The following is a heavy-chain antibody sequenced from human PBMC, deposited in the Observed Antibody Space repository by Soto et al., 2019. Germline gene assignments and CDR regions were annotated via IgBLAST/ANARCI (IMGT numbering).Heavy chain of an antibody. CDR1: GYTLTELS. D-gene: IGHD3-16*02. CDR3: VTQAFGGVIVHFDY. CDR2: FDPEDGET. Sequence: ASVKVSCKVSGYTLTELSMHWVRQAPGKGLEWMGGFDPEDGETIYAQKFQGRVTMTEDTSTDTAYMELSSLRSEDTAVYYCVTQAFGGVIVHFDYWGQGTLVTVSS. J-gene: IGHJ4*02. V-gene: IGHV1-24*01.